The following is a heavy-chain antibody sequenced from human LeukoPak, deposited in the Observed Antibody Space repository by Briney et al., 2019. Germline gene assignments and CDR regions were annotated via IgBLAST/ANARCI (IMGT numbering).Heavy chain of an antibody. CDR1: GFTFSSYG. V-gene: IGHV3-33*01. CDR3: ARDQSSGWYFDY. D-gene: IGHD6-19*01. Sequence: SLRLSCAASGFTFSSYGMHWVRQAPGKGLEWVAVIWYDGSNKYYADSVKGRFTISRDNSKNTLYLQMNSLRAEDTAVYYCARDQSSGWYFDYWGQGTLVTVSS. J-gene: IGHJ4*02. CDR2: IWYDGSNK.